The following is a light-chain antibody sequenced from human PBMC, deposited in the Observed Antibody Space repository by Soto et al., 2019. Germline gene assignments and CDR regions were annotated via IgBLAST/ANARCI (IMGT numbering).Light chain of an antibody. CDR2: AAS. V-gene: IGKV1-39*01. Sequence: DIQMTQSPSSLSASVGDRVTITCRASQSISSSLNWYQQKPGKAPKLLIYAASSLQSGVPSRFSGSGSGTAFTLTISSLQPEDFVTYHCQQSYTTPLTFGGGTKVEVK. CDR1: QSISSS. CDR3: QQSYTTPLT. J-gene: IGKJ4*01.